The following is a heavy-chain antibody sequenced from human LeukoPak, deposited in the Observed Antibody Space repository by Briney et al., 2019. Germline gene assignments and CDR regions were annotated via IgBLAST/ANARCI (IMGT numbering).Heavy chain of an antibody. V-gene: IGHV1-18*01. Sequence: ASVKVSCKASGYTFISYGITWVRQAPGQGLERMGWISPYTTKTNYAQSLQGRVTMTTDTSTSTAYMELRSLRSDGTAVYYCAREGGVGPTAPPDYYSYQMDVWGKGTTVTVSS. J-gene: IGHJ6*03. D-gene: IGHD1-26*01. CDR2: ISPYTTKT. CDR1: GYTFISYG. CDR3: AREGGVGPTAPPDYYSYQMDV.